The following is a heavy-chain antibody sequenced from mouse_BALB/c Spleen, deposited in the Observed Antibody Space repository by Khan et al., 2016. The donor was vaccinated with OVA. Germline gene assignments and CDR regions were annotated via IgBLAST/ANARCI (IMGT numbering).Heavy chain of an antibody. CDR1: GYTFTSYT. CDR2: INTSNGYT. Sequence: QVQLQQSGAELARPGASVKMSCKASGYTFTSYTIHWIKKRPGQGLEWIGYINTSNGYTNYNQKFKDKATLTTDKSSNTAYLQLSILTSDDSAVYNCVRDGSYHRNDGWFAYWGQGTLVTVSA. CDR3: VRDGSYHRNDGWFAY. V-gene: IGHV1-4*01. D-gene: IGHD2-14*01. J-gene: IGHJ3*01.